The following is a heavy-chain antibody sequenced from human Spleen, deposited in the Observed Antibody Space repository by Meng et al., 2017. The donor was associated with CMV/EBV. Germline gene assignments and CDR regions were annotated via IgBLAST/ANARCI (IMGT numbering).Heavy chain of an antibody. CDR3: ARDSGPWAFDI. CDR2: TYYRSKWYN. J-gene: IGHJ3*02. V-gene: IGHV6-1*01. Sequence: SQTLSLTCVISGDSVSSNSAVWSWIRQSPSRGLEWLGRTYYRSKWYNDYAVSVKSRITINPDTSKNQFSLQLNSVTPEDTAVYYCARDSGPWAFDIWGQGTMVTVSS. D-gene: IGHD6-25*01. CDR1: GDSVSSNSAV.